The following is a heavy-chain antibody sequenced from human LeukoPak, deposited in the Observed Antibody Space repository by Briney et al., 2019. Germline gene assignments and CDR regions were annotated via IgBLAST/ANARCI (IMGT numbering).Heavy chain of an antibody. D-gene: IGHD3-10*01. J-gene: IGHJ4*02. CDR3: ARGRAMVRGVTAKFYYFDY. CDR1: GYTFTSYY. V-gene: IGHV1-46*01. CDR2: INPSGGST. Sequence: ASVKVSCKASGYTFTSYYMHWVRQAPGQGLEWMGIINPSGGSTSYAQKFQGRVTMTRGMSTSTVYMELSSLRSDDTAVYYCARGRAMVRGVTAKFYYFDYWGQGTLVTVSS.